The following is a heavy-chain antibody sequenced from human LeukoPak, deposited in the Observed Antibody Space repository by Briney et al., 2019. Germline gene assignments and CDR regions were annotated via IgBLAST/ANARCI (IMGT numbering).Heavy chain of an antibody. J-gene: IGHJ5*02. CDR2: IYYSGST. CDR1: GGSISSGGYY. CDR3: AIDPDQSGGGIDP. D-gene: IGHD2-15*01. Sequence: SETLSLTCTVSGGSISSGGYYWSWIRQHPGKGLEWIGYIYYSGSTYYNPSLKSRVTISVDTSKNQFSLKLSSVTAADTAVYYCAIDPDQSGGGIDPWGQGTLVTVSS. V-gene: IGHV4-31*03.